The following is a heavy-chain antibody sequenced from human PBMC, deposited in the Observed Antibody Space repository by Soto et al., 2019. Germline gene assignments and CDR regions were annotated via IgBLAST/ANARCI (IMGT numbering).Heavy chain of an antibody. Sequence: PSETLSLTCTVSGGSISSCDYYWSWIRQPPGKGLEWIGYIYYSGSTYYNPSLKSRVTISVDTSKNQFSLKLSSVTAADTAVYYCARVVPAAILHWFDPWGQGTLVTVSS. CDR1: GGSISSCDYY. CDR3: ARVVPAAILHWFDP. V-gene: IGHV4-30-4*01. CDR2: IYYSGST. D-gene: IGHD2-2*01. J-gene: IGHJ5*02.